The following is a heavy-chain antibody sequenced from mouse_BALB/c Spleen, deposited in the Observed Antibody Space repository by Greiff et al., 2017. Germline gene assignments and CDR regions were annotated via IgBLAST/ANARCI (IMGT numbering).Heavy chain of an antibody. D-gene: IGHD1-2*01. J-gene: IGHJ3*01. CDR2: IDPSDSYT. CDR3: AREDGDPLAY. Sequence: QVQLQQPGAELVKPGASVKLSCKASGYTFTSYWMHWVKQRPGQGLEWIGEIDPSDSYTNYNQKFKGKATLTVDKSSSTAYMKLSSLTSEDSAVYYCAREDGDPLAYWGQGTLVTVSA. CDR1: GYTFTSYW. V-gene: IGHV1-69*02.